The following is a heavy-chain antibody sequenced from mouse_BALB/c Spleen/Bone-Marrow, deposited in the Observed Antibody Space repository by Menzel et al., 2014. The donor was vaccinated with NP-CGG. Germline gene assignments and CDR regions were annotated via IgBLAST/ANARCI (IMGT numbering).Heavy chain of an antibody. J-gene: IGHJ2*01. CDR1: GYAFTNYL. CDR2: INPGSGGT. Sequence: QVQLKESGAELVRPGTSVKLSCKASGYAFTNYLIEWVKQRPGQGLEWIGVINPGSGGTNYNEKFKGKATLTADKSSSTAYMQLSSLTSDDSAVYFCARIYYGNYYWGQGTTLTVSS. V-gene: IGHV1-54*01. CDR3: ARIYYGNYY. D-gene: IGHD2-1*01.